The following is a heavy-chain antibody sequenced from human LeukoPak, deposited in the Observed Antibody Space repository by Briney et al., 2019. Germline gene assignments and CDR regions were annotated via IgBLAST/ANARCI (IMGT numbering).Heavy chain of an antibody. V-gene: IGHV3-73*01. J-gene: IGHJ4*01. CDR1: GFTFSDSV. Sequence: PGGSLKLSCTVSGFTFSDSVIHWVRHAAGRGPEWVGRIRSKTKSAETGYAASVKGRFTISRDDSKDTAYLQMNSLKPEDTGVYYCTSPAHDFDIWSGYYSLWGHGTQVTVSS. CDR3: TSPAHDFDIWSGYYSL. CDR2: IRSKTKSAET. D-gene: IGHD3-3*01.